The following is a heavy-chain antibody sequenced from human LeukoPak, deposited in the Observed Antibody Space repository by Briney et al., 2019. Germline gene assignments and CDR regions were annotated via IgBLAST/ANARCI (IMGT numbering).Heavy chain of an antibody. CDR3: ARGPSSGWFYFDS. V-gene: IGHV3-23*01. CDR1: GFTFSNIYA. D-gene: IGHD6-19*01. J-gene: IGHJ4*02. Sequence: TGGSRRLSCAASGFTFSNIYAMTWVRQAPGKGLEWVSSISGGGTTTHNADSVKGRFTVSRDISSNTLYLQMNSLSAGDTAVYYCARGPSSGWFYFDSWGQGTLVTVSS. CDR2: ISGGGTTT.